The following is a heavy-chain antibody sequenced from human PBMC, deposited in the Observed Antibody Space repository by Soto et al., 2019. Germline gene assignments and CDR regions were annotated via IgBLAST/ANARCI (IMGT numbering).Heavy chain of an antibody. Sequence: KVSCKASGYTFTGYYMHWVRQAPGQGLEWMGWINPNSGGTNYAQKFQGRVTMTRDTSISTAYMELSRLRSDDTAVYYCARVMGGGYYYGMDVWAKGPRSPSP. J-gene: IGHJ6*02. CDR3: ARVMGGGYYYGMDV. CDR2: INPNSGGT. CDR1: GYTFTGYY. V-gene: IGHV1-2*02. D-gene: IGHD1-26*01.